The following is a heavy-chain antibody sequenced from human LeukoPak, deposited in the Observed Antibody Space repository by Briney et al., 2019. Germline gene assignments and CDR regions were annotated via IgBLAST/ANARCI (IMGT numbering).Heavy chain of an antibody. D-gene: IGHD1-26*01. CDR2: IHPTGGS. J-gene: IGHJ4*02. V-gene: IGHV4-4*09. CDR1: GASISHFY. Sequence: SETLSLTCTVSGASISHFYWSWIRQTPEKGLEWMGHIHPTGGSTPYPSLRSRLTLSMDTSRNQLSLKLTSVTAANTAVYFCARLGSYHDFWGQGALVSVSS. CDR3: ARLGSYHDF.